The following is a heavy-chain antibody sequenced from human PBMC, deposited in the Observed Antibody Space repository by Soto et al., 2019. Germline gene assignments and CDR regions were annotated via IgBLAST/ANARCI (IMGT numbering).Heavy chain of an antibody. CDR2: ISGDGGNK. Sequence: QVHLVESGGGVVQPGKSQRLSCTASGLTFSSYAVHWVRQAPGKGLEWVSVISGDGGNKYFAESVRGRFLISRDNSKNTVYLQMNSLRHEDTAVYFCARRLTSTVSALGYWGQGTLVTVSS. J-gene: IGHJ4*02. V-gene: IGHV3-30-3*01. CDR3: ARRLTSTVSALGY. D-gene: IGHD6-19*01. CDR1: GLTFSSYA.